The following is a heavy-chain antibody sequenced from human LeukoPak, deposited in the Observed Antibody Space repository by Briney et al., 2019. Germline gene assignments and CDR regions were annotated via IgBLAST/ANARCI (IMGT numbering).Heavy chain of an antibody. J-gene: IGHJ4*02. CDR3: ARGGLEWYFDY. CDR2: INPSGGST. CDR1: GGTFSSYA. D-gene: IGHD3-3*01. Sequence: ASVKVSCKASGGTFSSYAISWVRQAPGQGLEWMGIINPSGGSTSYAQKFQGRVTMTRDTSTSTVYMELSSLRSEDTAVYYCARGGLEWYFDYWGQGTLVTVSS. V-gene: IGHV1-46*01.